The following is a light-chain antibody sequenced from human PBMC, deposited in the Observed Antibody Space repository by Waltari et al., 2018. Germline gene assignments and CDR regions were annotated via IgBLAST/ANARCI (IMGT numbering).Light chain of an antibody. V-gene: IGKV3-15*01. CDR3: QQYNNWPPWT. Sequence: EIVMTQPPATLSVSPGERATISCRAGQSVSSNFAWYQQKPGQAPRLLIYGASTRATGIPARFSGSGSGTEFTLTISSLQSEDFAVYYCQQYNNWPPWTFGQGTKVEIK. CDR1: QSVSSN. CDR2: GAS. J-gene: IGKJ1*01.